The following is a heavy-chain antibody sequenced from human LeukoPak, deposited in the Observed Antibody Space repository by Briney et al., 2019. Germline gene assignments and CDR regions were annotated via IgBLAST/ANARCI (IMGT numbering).Heavy chain of an antibody. CDR2: IKADGSEG. Sequence: PGGSLRLSCAPSGFTFSSHWMGWVRQVPRKGLEWVARIKADGSEGYHVDSVKGRFTISRDNAESALYLQMNSLRVEDTAVYYCARVAVGGPRSFDIWGQGTMVTVSS. V-gene: IGHV3-7*01. J-gene: IGHJ3*02. D-gene: IGHD4-23*01. CDR3: ARVAVGGPRSFDI. CDR1: GFTFSSHW.